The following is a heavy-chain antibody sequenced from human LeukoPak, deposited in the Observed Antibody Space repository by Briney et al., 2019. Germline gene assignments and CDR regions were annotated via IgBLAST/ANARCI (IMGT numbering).Heavy chain of an antibody. CDR2: INPNSGGT. CDR1: GYTFTGYY. CDR3: ARNYDILTGYSNPPDY. D-gene: IGHD3-9*01. V-gene: IGHV1-2*02. J-gene: IGHJ4*02. Sequence: GASVKVSCKASGYTFTGYYMHWVRQAPGQGLEWMGWINPNSGGTNYAQKFQGRVTMTRDTSISTAYMELSRLRSDDTAVYYCARNYDILTGYSNPPDYWGQGTLVTVSS.